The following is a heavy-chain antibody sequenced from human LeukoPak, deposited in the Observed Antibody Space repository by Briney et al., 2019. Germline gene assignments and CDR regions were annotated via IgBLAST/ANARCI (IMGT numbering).Heavy chain of an antibody. CDR1: GGSISSYY. CDR2: IYYSGRT. J-gene: IGHJ4*02. V-gene: IGHV4-59*01. D-gene: IGHD3-22*01. Sequence: SETLSLTCTVSGGSISSYYWSWIRQPPGKGLEWIGNIYYSGRTNYNPSLKSRDTISVDTSKNQFSLKLSSVTAADTAVYYCARDRSSYYYDSSGIDYWGQGTLVTVSS. CDR3: ARDRSSYYYDSSGIDY.